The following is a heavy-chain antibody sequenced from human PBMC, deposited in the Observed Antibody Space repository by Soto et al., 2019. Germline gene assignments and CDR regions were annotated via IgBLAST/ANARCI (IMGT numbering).Heavy chain of an antibody. CDR2: IYHSGST. CDR3: ARPYSGYDKNWFDP. D-gene: IGHD5-12*01. CDR1: GGSISSSNW. Sequence: SETLSLTCAVSGGSISSSNWWSWVRQPPGKGLEWIGEIYHSGSTNYNPSLKSRVTISVDTSKNQFSLKLSSVTAADTAVYYCARPYSGYDKNWFDPWGQGTLVTVSS. V-gene: IGHV4-4*02. J-gene: IGHJ5*02.